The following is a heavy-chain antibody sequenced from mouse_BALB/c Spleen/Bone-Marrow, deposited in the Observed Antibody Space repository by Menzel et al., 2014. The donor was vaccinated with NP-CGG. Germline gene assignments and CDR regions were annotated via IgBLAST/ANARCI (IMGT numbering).Heavy chain of an antibody. Sequence: VQLQQSGAELVKPGASVRLSCTASGFNIKDIYIHWMKQRPELGLEWIGRIGPANGYTKFDPKFQDKATITADTSSNTANLQLGSLTSEDTAVYYCASSGTGGYFDCWGQGTTLTVSS. CDR3: ASSGTGGYFDC. J-gene: IGHJ2*01. CDR2: IGPANGYT. D-gene: IGHD3-3*01. V-gene: IGHV14-3*02. CDR1: GFNIKDIY.